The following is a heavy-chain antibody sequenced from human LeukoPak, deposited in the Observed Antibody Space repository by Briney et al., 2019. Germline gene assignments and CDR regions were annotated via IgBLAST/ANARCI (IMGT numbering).Heavy chain of an antibody. CDR3: ARHSVPTYYYDSTASRAADY. CDR1: GYSFTTYW. V-gene: IGHV5-51*01. D-gene: IGHD3-22*01. Sequence: LGESLKISCKGSGYSFTTYWIGWVRQMPGKGLEWMGIIYPGDSDTRYSPSFQGQVTISADRAINTAYLQWSSLKASDTAMYYCARHSVPTYYYDSTASRAADYWGQGTLVTVSS. CDR2: IYPGDSDT. J-gene: IGHJ4*02.